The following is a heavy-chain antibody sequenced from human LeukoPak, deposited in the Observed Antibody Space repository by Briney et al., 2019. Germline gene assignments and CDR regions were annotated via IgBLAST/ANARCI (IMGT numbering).Heavy chain of an antibody. V-gene: IGHV3-7*01. D-gene: IGHD5-24*01. CDR3: ARDDVAWLQVPGVNAFDV. CDR2: IKQDGFEK. Sequence: GGSLRLSCAASGFTFSNYWMAWVRQAPGKGLEWVANIKQDGFEKYYVDSVKGRFTISRDNAKNSLYLQMDSLRVEDTAVYYCARDDVAWLQVPGVNAFDVWGQGTTVIVSS. J-gene: IGHJ3*01. CDR1: GFTFSNYW.